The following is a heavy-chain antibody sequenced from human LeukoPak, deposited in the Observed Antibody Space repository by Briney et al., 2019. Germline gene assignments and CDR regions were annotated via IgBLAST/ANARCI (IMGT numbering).Heavy chain of an antibody. CDR3: ARITCSGGSCYSFDY. D-gene: IGHD2-15*01. V-gene: IGHV4-30-4*01. Sequence: SQTLSLTCTVSGGSFSSGDYYGSWIRKPPGKGLEWIGYIYHSGGTYYNRPLTSRVIISVDTSKNQFSLKLTSVTAADTAVYYCARITCSGGSCYSFDYWGQGGLVTVSS. CDR2: IYHSGGT. J-gene: IGHJ4*02. CDR1: GGSFSSGDYY.